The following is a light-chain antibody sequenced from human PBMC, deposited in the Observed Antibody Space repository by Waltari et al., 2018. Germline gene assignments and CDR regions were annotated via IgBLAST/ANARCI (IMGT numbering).Light chain of an antibody. Sequence: IQLTQSPSSLSASVGDRVTISCRASHDISSHLAWYQKNPGKAPTLLIYPASTLESGVPSRFSGSGSGTEFTLTITSLQPEDFATYFCQDLHDYPVFGPGTKVDIK. CDR1: HDISSH. CDR3: QDLHDYPV. J-gene: IGKJ3*01. V-gene: IGKV1-9*01. CDR2: PAS.